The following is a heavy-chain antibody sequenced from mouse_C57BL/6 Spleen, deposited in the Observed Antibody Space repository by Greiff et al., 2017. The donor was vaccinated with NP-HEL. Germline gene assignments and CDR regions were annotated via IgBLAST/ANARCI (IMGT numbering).Heavy chain of an antibody. CDR2: IYPGDGDT. CDR3: ARVGSYGQFAY. D-gene: IGHD1-2*01. V-gene: IGHV1-82*01. J-gene: IGHJ3*01. CDR1: GYAFSSSW. Sequence: QVQLQESGPELVKPGASVKISCKASGYAFSSSWMNWVKQRPGKGLEWIGRIYPGDGDTNYNGKFKGKATLTADKSSSTAYMQLSSLTSEDSAVYFCARVGSYGQFAYWGQGTLVTVSA.